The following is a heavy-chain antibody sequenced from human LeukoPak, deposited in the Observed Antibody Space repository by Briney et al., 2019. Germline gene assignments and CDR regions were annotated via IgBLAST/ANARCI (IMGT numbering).Heavy chain of an antibody. V-gene: IGHV4-61*01. CDR3: ARDKYYYDSSGSTDWYFDL. J-gene: IGHJ2*01. CDR2: IYYSGST. CDR1: GYSISSGYY. D-gene: IGHD3-22*01. Sequence: KPSETLSLTCTVSGYSISSGYYWSWIRQPPGKGLEWIGYIYYSGSTNYNPSLKSRVTISVDTSKNQFSLKLSSVTAADTAVYYCARDKYYYDSSGSTDWYFDLWGRGTLVTVSS.